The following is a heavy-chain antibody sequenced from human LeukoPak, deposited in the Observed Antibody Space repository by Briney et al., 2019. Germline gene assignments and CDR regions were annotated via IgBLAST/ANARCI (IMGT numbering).Heavy chain of an antibody. J-gene: IGHJ4*02. Sequence: GGSLRLSCAASGFTVSSNYMSWVRQAPGKGLEWVSVIYSGGSTCYADSVKGRFTISRDNSKNTLYLQMNNLRAEDTAVYYCARDSYYDSSGTRYWGQGTLITVSS. CDR1: GFTVSSNY. CDR3: ARDSYYDSSGTRY. D-gene: IGHD3-22*01. V-gene: IGHV3-66*01. CDR2: IYSGGST.